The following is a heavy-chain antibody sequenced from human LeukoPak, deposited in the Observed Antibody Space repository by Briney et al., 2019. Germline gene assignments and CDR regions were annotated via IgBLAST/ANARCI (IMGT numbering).Heavy chain of an antibody. CDR1: GFTFSSYE. Sequence: GGSLRLSCAASGFTFSSYEMNWVRQAPGKGLEWVSYISSSGSTIYYADSVKGRFTISRDNAKNSLYLQMNSLRAEDTAVYYCARDELERVYYYYMDVWGKGTTVTVSS. J-gene: IGHJ6*03. D-gene: IGHD1-1*01. V-gene: IGHV3-48*03. CDR3: ARDELERVYYYYMDV. CDR2: ISSSGSTI.